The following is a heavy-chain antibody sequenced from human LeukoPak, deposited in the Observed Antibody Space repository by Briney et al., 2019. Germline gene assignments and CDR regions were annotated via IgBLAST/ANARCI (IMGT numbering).Heavy chain of an antibody. CDR1: GGSISSSSYY. CDR3: ARHGPVGSSWTYYFDY. V-gene: IGHV4-39*01. CDR2: IYYSGST. D-gene: IGHD6-13*01. J-gene: IGHJ4*02. Sequence: SETLSLTCTVSGGSISSSSYYWGWLRQPPGKGLEWIGSIYYSGSTYYNPSLKSRVTISVDTSKNQFSLKLSSVTAADTAVYYCARHGPVGSSWTYYFDYWGQGTLVTVSS.